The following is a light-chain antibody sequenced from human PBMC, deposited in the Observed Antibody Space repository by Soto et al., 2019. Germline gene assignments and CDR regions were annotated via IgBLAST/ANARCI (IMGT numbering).Light chain of an antibody. CDR3: QQCNDSPPWT. CDR2: GAT. J-gene: IGKJ1*01. Sequence: EIVMTQSPATLSVSPGERATLSCRASQDVGSKLAWYQQKPGQAPRLLIYGATTRATGIPARFSGSGSGTQFNLTISSLQSEDFAVYYCQQCNDSPPWTFGQGTKVEI. V-gene: IGKV3-15*01. CDR1: QDVGSK.